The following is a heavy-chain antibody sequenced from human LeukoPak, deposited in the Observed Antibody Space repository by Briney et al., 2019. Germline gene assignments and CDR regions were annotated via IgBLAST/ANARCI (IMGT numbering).Heavy chain of an antibody. CDR1: GFTFSSYE. V-gene: IGHV3-48*03. Sequence: SGGSLRLSCAASGFTFSSYEMNWVRQAPGKGLEWVSYISSSGSTIYYADSVKGRFTISRDNAKNSLYLQMNSLRAEGTAVYYCARDRHSSGYSYFDYWGQGTLVTVSS. J-gene: IGHJ4*02. CDR2: ISSSGSTI. CDR3: ARDRHSSGYSYFDY. D-gene: IGHD3-22*01.